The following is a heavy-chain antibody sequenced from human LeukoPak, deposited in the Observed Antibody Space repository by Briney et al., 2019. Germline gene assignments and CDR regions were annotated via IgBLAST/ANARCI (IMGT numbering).Heavy chain of an antibody. Sequence: GASVKVSCKAFGYTFSSYYIHWVRQAPGQGLEWMGMINPSARNVNYAHKFQGRVNMTRDMPTSTAYMELRSLRSDDTAVYYCARTRRIQLWSDYWGQGTLVTVSS. J-gene: IGHJ4*02. CDR1: GYTFSSYY. CDR3: ARTRRIQLWSDY. D-gene: IGHD5-18*01. CDR2: INPSARNV. V-gene: IGHV1-46*01.